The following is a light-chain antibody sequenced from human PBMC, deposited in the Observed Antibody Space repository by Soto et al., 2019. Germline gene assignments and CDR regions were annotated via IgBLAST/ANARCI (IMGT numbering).Light chain of an antibody. CDR2: GPS. CDR1: QSVSASY. Sequence: EIVLTQSPGPLSLSPGERATLSCRASQSVSASYLAWYQKKPGQAPRLLIDGPSSRATGIPDRFSGSGSGTDFTLTISRLEPQDFAVYYCQHYGGSLWTFGQGTKVEIQ. J-gene: IGKJ1*01. CDR3: QHYGGSLWT. V-gene: IGKV3-20*01.